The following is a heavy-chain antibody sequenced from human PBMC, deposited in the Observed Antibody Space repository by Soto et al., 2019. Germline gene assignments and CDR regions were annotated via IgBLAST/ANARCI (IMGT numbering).Heavy chain of an antibody. Sequence: QVQLQESGPGLVKPSQTLSLTCTVSGGSISSGGYYWSWIRQHPGKGLEWIGYIYYGGRTYYNPSLQSRVTMSVDTSKNQFYLKLSSVTAADTAVYYCARDGGMTTFGYWGQGTLLTVSS. CDR1: GGSISSGGYY. J-gene: IGHJ4*02. D-gene: IGHD4-17*01. CDR2: IYYGGRT. V-gene: IGHV4-31*03. CDR3: ARDGGMTTFGY.